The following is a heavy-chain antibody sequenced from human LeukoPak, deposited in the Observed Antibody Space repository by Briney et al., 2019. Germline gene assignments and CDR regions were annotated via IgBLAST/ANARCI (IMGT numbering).Heavy chain of an antibody. J-gene: IGHJ4*02. V-gene: IGHV5-51*01. CDR1: GYSFTSYW. CDR2: IYPGDSDT. CDR3: ARPNYFDYYDSSGIFDY. D-gene: IGHD3-22*01. Sequence: GESLKISCKGSGYSFTSYWIGGVRQMPGKGLEWMGIIYPGDSDTRYSPSFQGQVTISADKSISTAYLQWSSLKASDTAMYYCARPNYFDYYDSSGIFDYWGQGTLVTVSS.